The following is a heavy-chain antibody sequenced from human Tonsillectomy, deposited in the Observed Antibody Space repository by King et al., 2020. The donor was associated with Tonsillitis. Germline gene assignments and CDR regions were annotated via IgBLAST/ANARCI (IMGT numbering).Heavy chain of an antibody. J-gene: IGHJ4*02. CDR2: INPNSGGT. CDR1: GYTFTGYY. Sequence: QLVQSGAEVKKPGASVKVSCKASGYTFTGYYMHWVRQAPGQGLEWMGWINPNSGGTNYGQKFQGRVTMTRDTSISTAYMALSRLRSDDTAVYYCASLRGYSGSYYAGFDYWGQGTLVTVSS. D-gene: IGHD1-26*01. CDR3: ASLRGYSGSYYAGFDY. V-gene: IGHV1-2*02.